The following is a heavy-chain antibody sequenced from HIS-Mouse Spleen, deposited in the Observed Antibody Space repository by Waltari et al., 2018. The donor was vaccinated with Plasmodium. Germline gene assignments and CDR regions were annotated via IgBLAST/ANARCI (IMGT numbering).Heavy chain of an antibody. CDR3: AKEVLGYYDFWSRPDY. CDR2: ISYDGSNK. V-gene: IGHV3-30*18. CDR1: GFTSRSYG. J-gene: IGHJ4*02. D-gene: IGHD3-3*01. Sequence: QVQLVESGGGVVQPGRSLRLSCAASGFTSRSYGIHWVRQAPGKGLEWVAVISYDGSNKYYADSVKGRFTISRDNSKNTLYLQMNSLRAEDTAVYYCAKEVLGYYDFWSRPDYWGQGTLVTVSS.